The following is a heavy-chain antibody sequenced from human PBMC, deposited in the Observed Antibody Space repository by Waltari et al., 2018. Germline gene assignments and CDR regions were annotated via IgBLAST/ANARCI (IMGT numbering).Heavy chain of an antibody. Sequence: QVQLVQSGAEVKKPGASVKVSCKASGYTFTSYDINWVRQATGQGLEWMGWMNPNDSTTGYAQKFQARVTMTRNTSISTAYMELSSLRSEDTAVYYCARSSAKNYYYYYGMDVWGQGTTVTVSS. D-gene: IGHD6-6*01. V-gene: IGHV1-8*01. CDR1: GYTFTSYD. J-gene: IGHJ6*02. CDR3: ARSSAKNYYYYYGMDV. CDR2: MNPNDSTT.